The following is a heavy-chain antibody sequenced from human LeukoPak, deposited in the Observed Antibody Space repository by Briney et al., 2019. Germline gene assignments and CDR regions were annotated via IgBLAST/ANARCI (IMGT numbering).Heavy chain of an antibody. CDR1: GDSIRSDH. V-gene: IGHV4-59*01. CDR2: IHYGGNT. D-gene: IGHD6-13*01. Sequence: SETLSLTCTVSGDSIRSDHWSWIRQPPGKGLEWIGYIHYGGNTKYNPSLKSRVTLSLDKSKKQFSLKLSSVTAADTAVYYCARDSSSWTPRANNWFDPWGQGTLVTVSS. J-gene: IGHJ5*02. CDR3: ARDSSSWTPRANNWFDP.